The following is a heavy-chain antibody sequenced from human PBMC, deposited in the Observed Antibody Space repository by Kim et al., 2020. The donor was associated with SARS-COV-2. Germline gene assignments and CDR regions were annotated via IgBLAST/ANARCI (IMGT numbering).Heavy chain of an antibody. CDR1: GYTFTNYA. D-gene: IGHD2-2*01. CDR3: ARDHRSCSSTTCYGEAIDY. CDR2: INTGGGNT. Sequence: ASVKVSCKASGYTFTNYAIIWRRQAPGQRLEWMGGINTGGGNTKYSQMFQERVTITRDTSASTAYMELGNLSSEDTAVYYCARDHRSCSSTTCYGEAIDYWGQGTLVTVSS. J-gene: IGHJ4*02. V-gene: IGHV1-3*04.